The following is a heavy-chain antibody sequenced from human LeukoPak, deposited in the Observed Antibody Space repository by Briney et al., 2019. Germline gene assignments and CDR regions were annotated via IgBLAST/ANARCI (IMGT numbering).Heavy chain of an antibody. CDR3: ARAPTVTTGDY. CDR2: INPNSGGT. D-gene: IGHD4-17*01. Sequence: ASVKVSCKASGYTFTGYYMHWVRQAPGQGLEWMGWINPNSGGTNYARKFQGRVTMTRGTSISTAYMELSRLRSDDTAVYYCARAPTVTTGDYWGQGTLVTVSS. CDR1: GYTFTGYY. J-gene: IGHJ4*02. V-gene: IGHV1-2*02.